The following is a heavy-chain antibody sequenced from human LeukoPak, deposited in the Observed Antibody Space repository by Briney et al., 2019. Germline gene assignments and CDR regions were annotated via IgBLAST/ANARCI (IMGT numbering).Heavy chain of an antibody. CDR1: GGSISGYY. CDR2: INHSGST. CDR3: ARVSYSSGWSPFDY. D-gene: IGHD6-19*01. V-gene: IGHV4-34*01. Sequence: SETLSLTCTVSGGSISGYYWSWIRQPPGKGLEWIGEINHSGSTNYNPSLKSRVTISVDTSKNQFSLKLSSVTAADTAVYYCARVSYSSGWSPFDYWGQGTLVTVSS. J-gene: IGHJ4*02.